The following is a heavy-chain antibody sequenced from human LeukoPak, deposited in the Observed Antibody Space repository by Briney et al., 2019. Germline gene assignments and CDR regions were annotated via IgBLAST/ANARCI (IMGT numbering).Heavy chain of an antibody. D-gene: IGHD3-10*01. CDR3: ARGRITMVRGDFDY. CDR1: GYTFTSYG. J-gene: IGHJ4*02. Sequence: ASVKVSCKASGYTFTSYGISWVRPAPGQGLEWMGWISAYNGNTNYAQKLQGRVTMTTDTSTSTAYMELRSLRSDDTAVYYCARGRITMVRGDFDYWGQGTLVTVSS. V-gene: IGHV1-18*01. CDR2: ISAYNGNT.